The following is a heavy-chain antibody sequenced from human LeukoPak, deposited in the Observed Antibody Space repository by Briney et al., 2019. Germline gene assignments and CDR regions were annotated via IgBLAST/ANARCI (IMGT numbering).Heavy chain of an antibody. D-gene: IGHD2-2*01. Sequence: SETLSLTCTVSGGSISSYYWSWIRQPPGKGLEWIGYIYYSGSTNYNPSLKSRVTISVDTSKNQFSLKLSSVTAADTAVYYCAGITAAAPSYYYGMDVWGQGTTVTVSS. CDR3: AGITAAAPSYYYGMDV. J-gene: IGHJ6*02. CDR1: GGSISSYY. CDR2: IYYSGST. V-gene: IGHV4-59*01.